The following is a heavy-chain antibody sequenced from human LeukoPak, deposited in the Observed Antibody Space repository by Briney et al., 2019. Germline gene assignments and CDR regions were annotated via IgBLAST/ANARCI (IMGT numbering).Heavy chain of an antibody. D-gene: IGHD3-10*01. Sequence: GGSLRLPCAASGFTFSSYSMNWVRQAPGKGLEWVSYISSSSSTIYYADSVKGRFTISRDNAKNSLYLQMNGLRDEDTAVYYCARGYYGSGSYFLDYWGQGTLVTVSS. V-gene: IGHV3-48*02. CDR1: GFTFSSYS. CDR2: ISSSSSTI. J-gene: IGHJ4*02. CDR3: ARGYYGSGSYFLDY.